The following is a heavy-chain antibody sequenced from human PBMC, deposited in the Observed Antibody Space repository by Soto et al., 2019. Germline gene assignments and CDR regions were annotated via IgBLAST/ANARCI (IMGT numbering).Heavy chain of an antibody. CDR3: ARHSPPMYDILTGTTLDPYYGMDV. J-gene: IGHJ6*02. V-gene: IGHV4-59*08. Sequence: SETLSLTCSVSGGSISSYYWSWIRQPPGKGLEWIGYIYYSVSTNYNPSLKSRVTISVDTSKNQFSLKLSSVTAADTAVYYCARHSPPMYDILTGTTLDPYYGMDVWGQGTPVTVSS. CDR2: IYYSVST. CDR1: GGSISSYY. D-gene: IGHD3-9*01.